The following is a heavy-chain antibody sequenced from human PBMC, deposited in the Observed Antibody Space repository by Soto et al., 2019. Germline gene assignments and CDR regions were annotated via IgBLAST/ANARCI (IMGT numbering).Heavy chain of an antibody. Sequence: QVQLEQSGAEVKQPGSSVRVSCKASGGTFSNSAISWVRQAPGQGLEWMGGIMPIFRTPDYAQKFQGRVTLTAHESTSTAYMELPGLTSDDRAVYYCARDKDRLQLGGNYYYILDVWGQGTTVTVSS. D-gene: IGHD5-12*01. CDR1: GGTFSNSA. J-gene: IGHJ6*02. CDR2: IMPIFRTP. CDR3: ARDKDRLQLGGNYYYILDV. V-gene: IGHV1-69*12.